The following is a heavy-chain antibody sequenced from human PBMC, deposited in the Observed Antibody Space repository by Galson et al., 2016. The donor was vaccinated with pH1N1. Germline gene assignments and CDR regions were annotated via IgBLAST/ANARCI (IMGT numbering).Heavy chain of an antibody. J-gene: IGHJ4*02. Sequence: SLRLSCAASGFGFSNYGMHWVRQAPGKGLEWVAVVSQDGTYKDYADSVKGRFTISRDNSKRTLFLQMNRLRVEDTAVYYCGRDQYSGLDEEAFAQWGQGTLVTVSS. CDR1: GFGFSNYG. V-gene: IGHV3-30*03. CDR3: GRDQYSGLDEEAFAQ. D-gene: IGHD5-12*01. CDR2: VSQDGTYK.